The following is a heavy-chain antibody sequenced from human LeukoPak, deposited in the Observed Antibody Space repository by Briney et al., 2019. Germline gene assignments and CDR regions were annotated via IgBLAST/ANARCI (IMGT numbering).Heavy chain of an antibody. CDR2: IYHGRDI. D-gene: IGHD6-13*01. J-gene: IGHJ1*01. CDR1: GGSISSPNW. Sequence: SETLSLTCAVSGGSISSPNWWSWVRQPPGKGLEWIGEIYHGRDIDYNPSLKSRVTISVDKSMNQFSLKLSSVTAADTAVYYCGSSSWLEYFQHWGQGTLVTVSS. CDR3: GSSSWLEYFQH. V-gene: IGHV4-4*02.